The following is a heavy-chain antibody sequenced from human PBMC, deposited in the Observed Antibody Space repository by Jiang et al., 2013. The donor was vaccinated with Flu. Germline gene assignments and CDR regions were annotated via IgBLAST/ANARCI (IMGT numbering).Heavy chain of an antibody. CDR3: GRGSGSGGRDWFHP. D-gene: IGHD3-10*01. CDR2: MNSNSGNT. Sequence: KKPGASVRVSCKASGYTFVDHDINWMRQATGQELEWMGWMNSNSGNTGYAQKFQGRVTMTRDTITNTAYMELSSLRFEDTAVYYCGRGSGSGGRDWFHPWGQGTLVTVSS. CDR1: GYTFVDHD. V-gene: IGHV1-8*01. J-gene: IGHJ5*02.